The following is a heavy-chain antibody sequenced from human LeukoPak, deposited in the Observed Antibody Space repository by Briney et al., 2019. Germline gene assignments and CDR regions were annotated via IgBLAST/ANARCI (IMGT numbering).Heavy chain of an antibody. CDR3: ARLKKTYYYDSSGYSTFDY. J-gene: IGHJ4*02. CDR1: GGSISSSY. Sequence: SETLSLTCNVSGGSISSSYWSWIRQPAGKGLEWIGRIYASGSSNYNPSLKSRVTMSVDTSKNQFSLKLSSVTAADTAVYYCARLKKTYYYDSSGYSTFDYWGQGTLVTVSS. V-gene: IGHV4-4*07. D-gene: IGHD3-22*01. CDR2: IYASGSS.